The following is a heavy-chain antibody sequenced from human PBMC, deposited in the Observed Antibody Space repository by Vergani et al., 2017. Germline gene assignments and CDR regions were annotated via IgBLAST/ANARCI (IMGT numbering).Heavy chain of an antibody. CDR3: AKDWATYYYDSSNY. V-gene: IGHV4-61*02. CDR1: GGSINTGAYY. CDR2: VYTSGMT. J-gene: IGHJ4*02. D-gene: IGHD3-22*01. Sequence: QVQLQESGPRLVRPSQTLSLTCTVSGGSINTGAYYWSWIRQPAGKGLEWIGRVYTSGMTNYNPSLKSRVTILVDRSKSQLSLKLTSVTAGDTAVYYCAKDWATYYYDSSNYWGQGTLVTVSS.